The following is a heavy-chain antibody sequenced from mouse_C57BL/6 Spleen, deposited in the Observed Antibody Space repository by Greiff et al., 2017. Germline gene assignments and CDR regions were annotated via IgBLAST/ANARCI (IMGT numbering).Heavy chain of an antibody. J-gene: IGHJ3*01. CDR1: GYTFTSYW. Sequence: QVQLQQPGAELVRPGSSVKLSCKASGYTFTSYWMHWVKQRPIQGLEWIGNIDPSDSETHYNQKFKDKSTLTVDKSSSTAYMQLSSLTSEDSAVYYSARDDYVGKNWIAYWGQGTLVTVSA. CDR3: ARDDYVGKNWIAY. CDR2: IDPSDSET. D-gene: IGHD2-4*01. V-gene: IGHV1-52*01.